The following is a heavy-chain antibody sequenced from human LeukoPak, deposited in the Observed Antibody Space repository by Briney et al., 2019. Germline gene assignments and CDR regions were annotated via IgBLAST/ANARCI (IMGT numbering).Heavy chain of an antibody. J-gene: IGHJ5*02. V-gene: IGHV3-23*01. CDR3: APDTYH. CDR2: VSSGGGIT. Sequence: AGGSLRLSCEASGFTYSSYAMSWVRQAPGQGLEWVSLVSSGGGITYYADSVKGRFTISRDNSKNTLCLQMNSLRAEDTAVYYCAPDTYHWGQGTLVTVSS. CDR1: GFTYSSYA.